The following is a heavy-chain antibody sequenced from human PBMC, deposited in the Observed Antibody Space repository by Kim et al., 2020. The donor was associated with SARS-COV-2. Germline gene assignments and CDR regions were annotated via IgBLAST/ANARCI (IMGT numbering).Heavy chain of an antibody. V-gene: IGHV1-69*13. CDR3: ATRSKGPYYYYGMDV. J-gene: IGHJ6*02. CDR2: IIPIVGAT. Sequence: SVKVSCKASGGILSNFGISWVRQAPGQGLEWMGGIIPIVGATNYPQKFQGRLAITADESTSTVYMELNSLRSEDTAVYFCATRSKGPYYYYGMDVWGQGTTVTVS. D-gene: IGHD4-4*01. CDR1: GGILSNFG.